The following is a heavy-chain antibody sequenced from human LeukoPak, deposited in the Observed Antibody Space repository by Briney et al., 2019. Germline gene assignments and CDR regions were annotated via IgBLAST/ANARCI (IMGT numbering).Heavy chain of an antibody. Sequence: PGGALRLSCAASGFTFSSYTMNWVRQAPGKGLEWVSSISSSSNYIFYADSVKGRFTISRDNAKNSLYLQMNSLRAEDTAVYYCARASGDYLADYCGQGTLVTVSS. V-gene: IGHV3-21*06. D-gene: IGHD4-17*01. CDR3: ARASGDYLADY. J-gene: IGHJ4*02. CDR1: GFTFSSYT. CDR2: ISSSSNYI.